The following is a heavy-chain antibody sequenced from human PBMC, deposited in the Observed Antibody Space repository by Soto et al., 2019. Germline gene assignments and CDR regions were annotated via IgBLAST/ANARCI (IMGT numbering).Heavy chain of an antibody. CDR1: GGSFCGYY. CDR3: ARGGVGITGTTYYYYYGMDV. CDR2: INHSGST. Sequence: SETLSLTCAVCGGSFCGYYWSWIRQPPGKGLEWIGEINHSGSTNYNPSLKSRVTISVDTSKNQFSLKLSSVTAADTAVYYCARGGVGITGTTYYYYYGMDVWGQGTTVTVSS. J-gene: IGHJ6*02. V-gene: IGHV4-34*01. D-gene: IGHD1-7*01.